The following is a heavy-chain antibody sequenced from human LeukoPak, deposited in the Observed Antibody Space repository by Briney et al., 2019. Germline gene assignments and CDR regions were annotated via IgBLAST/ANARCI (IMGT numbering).Heavy chain of an antibody. D-gene: IGHD3-3*01. Sequence: SQTLSPTCAVSGDSISSGGYSWSWIRQPPGKGLEWIGFIYHGGSSYCNPSLKSRVTISVDTSKNQFSLKLSSVTAADTAVYYCARAKGLAIFGVVNDAFDIWGQGTMVTVSS. CDR1: GDSISSGGYS. CDR2: IYHGGSS. CDR3: ARAKGLAIFGVVNDAFDI. J-gene: IGHJ3*02. V-gene: IGHV4-30-2*01.